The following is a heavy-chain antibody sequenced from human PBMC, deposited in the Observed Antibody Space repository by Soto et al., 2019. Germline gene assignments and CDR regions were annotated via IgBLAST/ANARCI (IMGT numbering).Heavy chain of an antibody. D-gene: IGHD6-6*01. CDR1: GGSISSGGYY. Sequence: QVQLQESGPGLVKPSQTLSLTCTVSGGSISSGGYYWSWIRQHPGKGLEWIGYIYYSGSTYYNPSLKSRVTISVDTSKNQFSLKLSSVTAADTAVYYCARASSSSVVGDYYYYYGMDVWGQGTTVTVSS. J-gene: IGHJ6*02. V-gene: IGHV4-31*03. CDR2: IYYSGST. CDR3: ARASSSSVVGDYYYYYGMDV.